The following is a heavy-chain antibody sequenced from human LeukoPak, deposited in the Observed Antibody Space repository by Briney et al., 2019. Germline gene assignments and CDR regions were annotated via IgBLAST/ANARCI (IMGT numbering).Heavy chain of an antibody. CDR2: ISSSSSTL. V-gene: IGHV3-48*02. CDR1: GFTFSSYT. CDR3: ARRKGGATILYYFDY. D-gene: IGHD1-26*01. J-gene: IGHJ4*02. Sequence: GGSLRLSCAASGFTFSSYTMNWVRQAPGKGLEWVSYISSSSSTLYYADSVKGRFTISRDNAKNSLYLQMNSLRDEDTAVYYCARRKGGATILYYFDYWGQGALVTVSS.